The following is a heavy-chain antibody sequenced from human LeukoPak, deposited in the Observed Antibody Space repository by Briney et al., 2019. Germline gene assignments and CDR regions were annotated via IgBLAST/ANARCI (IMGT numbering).Heavy chain of an antibody. CDR3: ASRLGLGYCSSTSCSYMDV. J-gene: IGHJ6*03. D-gene: IGHD2-2*01. Sequence: SETLSLTGTGSGGSISSSSYYWGWIRQPPGKGLEWIGSIYYSGSTYYNPSLKSRVTISVDTSKNQFSLKLSSVTAADTAVYYCASRLGLGYCSSTSCSYMDVWGKGTTVTVSS. V-gene: IGHV4-39*01. CDR2: IYYSGST. CDR1: GGSISSSSYY.